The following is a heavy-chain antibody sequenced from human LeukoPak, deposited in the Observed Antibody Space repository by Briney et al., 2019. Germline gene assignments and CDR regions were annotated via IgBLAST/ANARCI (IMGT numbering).Heavy chain of an antibody. J-gene: IGHJ4*02. CDR1: GGSISSYY. CDR3: ARRRGYTLDY. Sequence: SETLSLTCTVSGGSISSYYWSWIRQPPGKGLEWIGYIYYSGSTNYNPSLKSRVAISVDTSKNQFSLKLSSVTAADTAVYYCARRRGYTLDYWGQGALVTVSS. V-gene: IGHV4-59*08. CDR2: IYYSGST. D-gene: IGHD5-12*01.